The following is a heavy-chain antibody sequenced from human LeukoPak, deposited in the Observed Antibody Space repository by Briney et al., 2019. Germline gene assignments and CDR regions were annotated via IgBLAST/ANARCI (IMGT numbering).Heavy chain of an antibody. D-gene: IGHD5-18*01. CDR2: ISSSSSYI. Sequence: GGSLRLSCAASGFTFSSYSMNWVRQAPGKGLEWVSSISSSSSYIYYADSVKGRFTISRDSAKNSLYLQMNSLRAEDTAVYYCARDRIRRDSDAFDIWGQGTMVTVSS. J-gene: IGHJ3*02. CDR1: GFTFSSYS. V-gene: IGHV3-21*01. CDR3: ARDRIRRDSDAFDI.